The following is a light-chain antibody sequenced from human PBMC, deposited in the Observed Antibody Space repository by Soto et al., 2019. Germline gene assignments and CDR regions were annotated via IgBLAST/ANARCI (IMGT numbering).Light chain of an antibody. CDR3: SSYTTSSTVV. V-gene: IGLV2-14*03. J-gene: IGLJ1*01. Sequence: QSALTQPASVFGSPGQSITISCTVTSSDVGGYNFVSWYQQLPGKAPKLMIYEVTSRPSGVSNRFSGSKSGNTASLTISGLQPEDEAEYYCSSYTTSSTVVFGTGTKVT. CDR1: SSDVGGYNF. CDR2: EVT.